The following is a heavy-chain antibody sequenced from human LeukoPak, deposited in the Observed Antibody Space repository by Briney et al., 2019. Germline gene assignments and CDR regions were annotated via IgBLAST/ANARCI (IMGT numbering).Heavy chain of an antibody. J-gene: IGHJ4*02. D-gene: IGHD1-14*01. CDR1: GFTFSRYS. V-gene: IGHV3-21*01. Sequence: GSLRVSCAASGFTFSRYSMNWVRQAPGKGLEWVSSISSSSSYMYYADSVKGRFTISKDNAKNSLYLQMNSLRAEDTAVYYCARGRAGYYFDYWGQGTLVTVSS. CDR3: ARGRAGYYFDY. CDR2: ISSSSSYM.